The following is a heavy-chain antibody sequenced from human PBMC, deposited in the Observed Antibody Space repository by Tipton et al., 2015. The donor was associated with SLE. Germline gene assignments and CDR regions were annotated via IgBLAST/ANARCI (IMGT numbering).Heavy chain of an antibody. D-gene: IGHD3-3*01. CDR3: ARAFTYDYWSADSGTPSLAYFDY. Sequence: TLSLTCTVSGASIGRYYWSWLRQPPGKGPEWVGYIDYRRIPNYNPSLKSRVTISVDTSTNRLSLNLSSVTAADTAVYFCARAFTYDYWSADSGTPSLAYFDYWGHGTLVTVSS. J-gene: IGHJ4*01. CDR2: IDYRRIP. CDR1: GASIGRYY. V-gene: IGHV4-59*12.